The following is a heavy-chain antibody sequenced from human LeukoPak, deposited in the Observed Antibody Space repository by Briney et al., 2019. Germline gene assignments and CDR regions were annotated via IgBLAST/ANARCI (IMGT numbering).Heavy chain of an antibody. CDR3: ATSYQLLEHFDY. J-gene: IGHJ4*02. D-gene: IGHD2-2*01. Sequence: ASVKVSCKVSGYTLTEVSMHWVRQAPGKGLEWMGGFDPEDGETIYAQKFQGRVTMTEDTSTDTAYMELSSLRSEDKAVYYCATSYQLLEHFDYWGQGTLVTVSS. V-gene: IGHV1-24*01. CDR2: FDPEDGET. CDR1: GYTLTEVS.